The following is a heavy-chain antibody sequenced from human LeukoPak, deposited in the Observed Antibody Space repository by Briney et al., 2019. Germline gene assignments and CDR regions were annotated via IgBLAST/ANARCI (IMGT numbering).Heavy chain of an antibody. CDR3: ARGSGSSGYRAFDY. V-gene: IGHV3-74*01. Sequence: TGGSLRLSCAASGFTFSSYWMHWVRQAPGKGLVWVSRINSDGSSTSYADSVKGRFTISRDNAKNTLYLQMNSLRAEDTAVYYCARGSGSSGYRAFDYWGQGTLVTVSS. CDR1: GFTFSSYW. D-gene: IGHD3-22*01. CDR2: INSDGSST. J-gene: IGHJ4*02.